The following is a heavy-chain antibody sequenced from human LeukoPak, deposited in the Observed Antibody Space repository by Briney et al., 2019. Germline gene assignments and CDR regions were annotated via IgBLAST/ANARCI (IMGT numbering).Heavy chain of an antibody. D-gene: IGHD6-19*01. CDR2: MNPNSGNT. J-gene: IGHJ4*02. CDR1: GYTFTSYD. CDR3: ARGSGLEQWPTTEADY. Sequence: ASVKVSCKASGYTFTSYDINWVRQATGQGLEWMGWMNPNSGNTGYAQKFQGRVTMTRNTSISTAYMELSSLRSEDTAVYYCARGSGLEQWPTTEADYWGQGTLVTVSS. V-gene: IGHV1-8*01.